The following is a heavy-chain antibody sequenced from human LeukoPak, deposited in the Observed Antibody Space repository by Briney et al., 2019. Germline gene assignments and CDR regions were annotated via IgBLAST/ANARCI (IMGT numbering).Heavy chain of an antibody. CDR3: ARGYCSGGTCYLVENWFDP. Sequence: GASVKVSCKASGYTFTGYYMYWVRQAPGKGRDWMGRINPNSGGTDYAQNFQGRVTMTRDTSISTAYMELSRLRSDDTAVYYCARGYCSGGTCYLVENWFDPWGQGTLVTVSS. V-gene: IGHV1-2*06. J-gene: IGHJ5*02. CDR2: INPNSGGT. D-gene: IGHD2-15*01. CDR1: GYTFTGYY.